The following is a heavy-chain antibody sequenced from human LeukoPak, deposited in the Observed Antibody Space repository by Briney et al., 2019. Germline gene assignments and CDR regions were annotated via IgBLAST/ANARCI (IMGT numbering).Heavy chain of an antibody. CDR2: ISSSGSTI. CDR1: GFTFSSYW. D-gene: IGHD2/OR15-2a*01. CDR3: ARDPGFLAAHFDY. Sequence: PGGSLRLSCAASGFTFSSYWMSWIRQAPGKGLEWVSYISSSGSTIYYADSVKGRFTISRDNAKNSLYLQMNSLRAEDTAVYYCARDPGFLAAHFDYWGQGTLVTVSS. J-gene: IGHJ4*02. V-gene: IGHV3-11*04.